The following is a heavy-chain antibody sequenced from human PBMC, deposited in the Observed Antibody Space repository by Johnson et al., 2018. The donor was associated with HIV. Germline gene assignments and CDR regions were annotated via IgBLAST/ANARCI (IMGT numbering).Heavy chain of an antibody. D-gene: IGHD1-1*01. CDR1: GFTFSTYA. Sequence: QVQLVESGGGVVQPGRSLRLSCAASGFTFSTYAIHWVRQAPGKGLEWLALLSYDGSNKYYADSVKGRFTISRDNSENTLYLQMNSLRAEDTAVYYCARFPPGERDDAFDIWGQGTMVTVSS. CDR3: ARFPPGERDDAFDI. CDR2: LSYDGSNK. J-gene: IGHJ3*02. V-gene: IGHV3-30*03.